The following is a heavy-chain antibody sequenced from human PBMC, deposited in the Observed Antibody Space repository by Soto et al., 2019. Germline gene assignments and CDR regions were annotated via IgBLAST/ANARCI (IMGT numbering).Heavy chain of an antibody. V-gene: IGHV4-61*03. D-gene: IGHD3-10*01. CDR2: TYYSGST. CDR3: ASRDYYGSGKDY. CDR1: GGSISSGGYY. Sequence: PSETLSLTCTVSGGSISSGGYYWSWIRQHPGKGLEWIGYTYYSGSTYYNPSPKSRVTISVDTSKNHFSLKLSPVTAADTAVYYCASRDYYGSGKDYWGQGTLVTVSS. J-gene: IGHJ4*02.